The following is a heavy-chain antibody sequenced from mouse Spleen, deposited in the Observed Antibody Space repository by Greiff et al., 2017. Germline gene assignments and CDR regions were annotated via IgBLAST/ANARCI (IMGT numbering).Heavy chain of an antibody. V-gene: IGHV5-16*01. D-gene: IGHD2-4*01. Sequence: EVQVVESEGGLVQPGSSMKLSCTASGFTFSDYYMAWVRQVPEKGLEWVANINYDGSSTYYLDSLKSRFIISRDNAKNILYLQMSSLKSEDTATYYCARDSLYYDYGGRYFDVWGAGTTVTVSS. CDR1: GFTFSDYY. J-gene: IGHJ1*01. CDR3: ARDSLYYDYGGRYFDV. CDR2: INYDGSST.